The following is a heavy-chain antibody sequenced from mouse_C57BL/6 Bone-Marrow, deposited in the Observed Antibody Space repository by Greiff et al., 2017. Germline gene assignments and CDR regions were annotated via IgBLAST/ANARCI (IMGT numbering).Heavy chain of an antibody. Sequence: VQLQQSGAELVRPGASVKLSCTASGFNIKDDYMHWVKPRPEQGLEWIGWIDPENGDTEFASKFQGKATITADTSSNTAYLQLSSLTPEDTAVYYCTSDGLDYWGQGTTLTVSS. V-gene: IGHV14-4*01. CDR1: GFNIKDDY. D-gene: IGHD2-3*01. CDR2: IDPENGDT. CDR3: TSDGLDY. J-gene: IGHJ2*01.